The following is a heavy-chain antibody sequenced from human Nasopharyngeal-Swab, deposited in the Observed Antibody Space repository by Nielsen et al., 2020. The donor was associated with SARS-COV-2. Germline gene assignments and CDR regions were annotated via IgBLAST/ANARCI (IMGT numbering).Heavy chain of an antibody. J-gene: IGHJ4*02. CDR1: GFIVSSTY. Sequence: GESLKISCAASGFIVSSTYMSWVRQAPRKGLEWLSVIHNDGNTYCGDSVKGKFTISRDNSKNTLYLQMDSLRAEDTAVYYCASLARDYWGQGTLVTVSS. V-gene: IGHV3-66*01. CDR3: ASLARDY. CDR2: IHNDGNT.